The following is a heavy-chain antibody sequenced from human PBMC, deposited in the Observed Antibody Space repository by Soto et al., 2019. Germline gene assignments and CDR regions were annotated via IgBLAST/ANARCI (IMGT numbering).Heavy chain of an antibody. CDR1: GGSISSSNW. V-gene: IGHV4-4*02. J-gene: IGHJ4*02. CDR2: IYHSGST. D-gene: IGHD2-2*01. CDR3: ARATPGYCSSTSCYGFDD. Sequence: PSETLSLTCAVSGGSISSSNWWSWVRQPPGKGLEWIGEIYHSGSTNYNPSLKSRVTIAVDKSKNQFSRKLSSVTAADTAVYYCARATPGYCSSTSCYGFDDWGQGTLVTVSS.